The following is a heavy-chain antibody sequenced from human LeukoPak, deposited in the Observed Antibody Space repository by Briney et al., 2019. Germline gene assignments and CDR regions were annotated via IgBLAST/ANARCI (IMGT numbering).Heavy chain of an antibody. CDR1: GFIFNTYW. Sequence: GGSLRLSWAACGFIFNTYWMHWVRQAPGKGLVWVSRISTDGKNTIYADSVKGRFTISRDNANNMLFLQMNSLRGDDTAVFYCARYWELSGAYYMDVWGKGTTVTVSS. CDR2: ISTDGKNT. D-gene: IGHD1-26*01. J-gene: IGHJ6*03. V-gene: IGHV3-74*01. CDR3: ARYWELSGAYYMDV.